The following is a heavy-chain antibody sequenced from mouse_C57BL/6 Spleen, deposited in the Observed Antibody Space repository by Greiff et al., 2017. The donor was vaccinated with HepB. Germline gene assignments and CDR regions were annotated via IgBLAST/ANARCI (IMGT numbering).Heavy chain of an antibody. J-gene: IGHJ4*01. Sequence: VQLQQSGPELVKPGASVKMSCKASGYTFTDYNMHWVKQSPGKSLEWIGYINPNNGGTRYNQKFKGKATLTVNKSSSTAYMELRSLTSEDSAVYYCARFRVTTGGVLYYYAMDYWGQGTSVTVSA. CDR2: INPNNGGT. D-gene: IGHD2-5*01. CDR3: ARFRVTTGGVLYYYAMDY. V-gene: IGHV1-22*01. CDR1: GYTFTDYN.